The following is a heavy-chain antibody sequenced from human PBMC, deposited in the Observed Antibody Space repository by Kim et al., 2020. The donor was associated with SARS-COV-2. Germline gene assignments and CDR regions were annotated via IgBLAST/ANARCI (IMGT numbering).Heavy chain of an antibody. V-gene: IGHV3-66*01. Sequence: SVKGRFTISRDNSKNTLYLQMNSLRAEDTAVYYCTYYYDSSGYYHDAFDTWGQGTMVTVSS. CDR3: TYYYDSSGYYHDAFDT. D-gene: IGHD3-22*01. J-gene: IGHJ3*02.